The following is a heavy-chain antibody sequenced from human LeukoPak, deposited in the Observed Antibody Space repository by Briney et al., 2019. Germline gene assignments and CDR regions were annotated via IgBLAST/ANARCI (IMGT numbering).Heavy chain of an antibody. CDR3: ARAGPYYYDSSGCDY. CDR2: INAGNGDT. Sequence: ASVKVSCRASGYTFTNYVVHWVRQAPGQRPEWMGWINAGNGDTKYSQNFQGRVTITRDTSASTAYMELRSLRSDDTAVYYCARAGPYYYDSSGCDYWGQGTLVTVSS. CDR1: GYTFTNYV. D-gene: IGHD3-22*01. V-gene: IGHV1-3*01. J-gene: IGHJ4*02.